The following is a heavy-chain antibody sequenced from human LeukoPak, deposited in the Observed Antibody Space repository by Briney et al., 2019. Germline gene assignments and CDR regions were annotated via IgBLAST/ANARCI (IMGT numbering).Heavy chain of an antibody. V-gene: IGHV4-61*02. D-gene: IGHD3-22*01. Sequence: SETLSLTCTVSGGSISSGSYYWSWIRQPAGKVLEWIGRIYTSGSTNYNPSLKSRVTISVDTSKNQFSLKLSFVAAADTAVYCVARGQFYDSSGYYFCWGQGTLVTVSS. J-gene: IGHJ4*02. CDR2: IYTSGST. CDR3: ARGQFYDSSGYYFC. CDR1: GGSISSGSYY.